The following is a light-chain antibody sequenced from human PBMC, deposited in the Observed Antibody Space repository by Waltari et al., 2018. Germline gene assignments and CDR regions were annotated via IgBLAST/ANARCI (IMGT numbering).Light chain of an antibody. CDR2: RDY. J-gene: IGLJ2*01. Sequence: QSVLTQPPSASGPPGQRVTISCYGSRSNIGINFVYWYQQFPGAAPKLLMQRDYHRPSGVPDRFSGSKSDTSAFLDISGLRSEDEAEYYCATWDDRLGVVFGGGTKLTVL. CDR3: ATWDDRLGVV. CDR1: RSNIGINF. V-gene: IGLV1-47*01.